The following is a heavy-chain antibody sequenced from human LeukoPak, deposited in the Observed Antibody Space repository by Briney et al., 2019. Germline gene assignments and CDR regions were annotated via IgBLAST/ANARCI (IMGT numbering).Heavy chain of an antibody. CDR2: IYYSGST. CDR1: GGSNSSGSYY. J-gene: IGHJ4*02. Sequence: PSETLSLTCTVSGGSNSSGSYYWSWIRQPPGKGLEWIGYIYYSGSTNYNPSLKSRVTISVDTSKNQFSLKLSSVTAADTAVYYCAGGYDSSGYYPNYFDYWGQGTLVTVSS. V-gene: IGHV4-61*01. D-gene: IGHD3-22*01. CDR3: AGGYDSSGYYPNYFDY.